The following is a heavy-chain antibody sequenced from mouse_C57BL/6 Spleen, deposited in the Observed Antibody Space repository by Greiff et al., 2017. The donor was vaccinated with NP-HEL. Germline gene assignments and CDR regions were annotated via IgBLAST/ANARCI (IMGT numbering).Heavy chain of an antibody. J-gene: IGHJ4*01. CDR3: ARRGVNWSYAMDY. CDR2: IDPSDSSP. V-gene: IGHV1-59*01. Sequence: QVQLQQPGAELVRPGTSVKLSCKASGYTFTSYWMHWVKQRPGQGLEWIGVIDPSDSSPNYNQKFKGKATLTVDTSSSTAYMQLSSLTSEDSAVYYCARRGVNWSYAMDYWGQGTSVTVSS. D-gene: IGHD4-1*01. CDR1: GYTFTSYW.